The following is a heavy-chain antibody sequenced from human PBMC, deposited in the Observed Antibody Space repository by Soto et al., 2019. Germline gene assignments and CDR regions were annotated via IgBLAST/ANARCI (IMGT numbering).Heavy chain of an antibody. D-gene: IGHD6-19*01. Sequence: AAGFTFSSYAMSWVRQAPGKGLEWVSAISGSGGSTYYADSVKGRFTISRDNSKNTLYLQMNSLRAEDTAVYYCANTGYSSGWYIYWGQGTLVTVSS. CDR3: ANTGYSSGWYIY. J-gene: IGHJ4*02. V-gene: IGHV3-23*01. CDR1: GFTFSSYA. CDR2: ISGSGGST.